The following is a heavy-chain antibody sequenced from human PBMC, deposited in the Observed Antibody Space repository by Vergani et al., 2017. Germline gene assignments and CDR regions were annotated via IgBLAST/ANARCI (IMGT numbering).Heavy chain of an antibody. V-gene: IGHV3-43D*04. J-gene: IGHJ5*02. CDR3: ARDLRLMYNRFDP. D-gene: IGHD3-3*01. CDR1: GFTFDAFA. CDR2: INWDGETT. Sequence: EVHLVESGGAVVQPGGSLRLSCAASGFTFDAFAMYWIRKGPGKGLEWVSLINWDGETTYYAESVEGRFIISRDNAKESLYLQMNSLRAEDTAMYYCARDLRLMYNRFDPWGQGTLVTVSS.